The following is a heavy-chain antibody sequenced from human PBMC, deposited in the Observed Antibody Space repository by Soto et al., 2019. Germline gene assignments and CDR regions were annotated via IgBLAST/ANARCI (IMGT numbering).Heavy chain of an antibody. CDR2: IIYNGDTS. D-gene: IGHD4-17*01. CDR3: AKDYDYADSLPSDC. CDR1: GFNFGNYG. V-gene: IGHV3-23*01. Sequence: EVQLLEAGGGLIQPGGSLRLSCTASGFNFGNYGMSWVRQAPGKGLEWLSAIIYNGDTSYYADSVRGRFTISRDNSKNTLYLQLNDLGAADTAIYYCAKDYDYADSLPSDCWGQGTLVTVSS. J-gene: IGHJ4*02.